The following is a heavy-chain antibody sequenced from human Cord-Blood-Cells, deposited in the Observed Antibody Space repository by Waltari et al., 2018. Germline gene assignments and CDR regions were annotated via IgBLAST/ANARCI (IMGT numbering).Heavy chain of an antibody. CDR2: FDPEDGET. V-gene: IGHV1-24*01. CDR3: ASQYYYGSGSYYDY. Sequence: QVQLVQSGAEVKKPGASVKVSCKVYGYTLTELSMHWVRQAPGKGLEWMGGFDPEDGETIYAKKFQGRVTMTEDTATDTAYMELSSLRSEDTAVYYCASQYYYGSGSYYDYWGQGTLVTVSS. D-gene: IGHD3-10*01. CDR1: GYTLTELS. J-gene: IGHJ4*02.